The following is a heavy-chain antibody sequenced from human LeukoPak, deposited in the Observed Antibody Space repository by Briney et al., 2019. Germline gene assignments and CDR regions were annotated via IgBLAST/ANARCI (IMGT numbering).Heavy chain of an antibody. D-gene: IGHD3-22*01. CDR2: ISGSGGST. Sequence: GGSLRLSCAASGFTFSSYAMSWVRQAPGKGLEWVSAISGSGGSTYYADSVKGRFTISRDNSKDTLYLQMNSLRAEDTAVYYCAKWSGSSGYYYFDYWGQGTLVTVSS. CDR3: AKWSGSSGYYYFDY. J-gene: IGHJ4*02. V-gene: IGHV3-23*01. CDR1: GFTFSSYA.